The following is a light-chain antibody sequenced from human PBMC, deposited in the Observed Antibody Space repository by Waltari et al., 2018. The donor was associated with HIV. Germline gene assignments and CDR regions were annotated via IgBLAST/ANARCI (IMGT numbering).Light chain of an antibody. J-gene: IGKJ1*01. V-gene: IGKV3-15*01. Sequence: EIVMTQSPATLSVSPGERVTPSCRASQTVITNLAWYQQKPGQAPSLLIYGASTRASGIPARFTGGGSGSDFTLTINSLQSEDCGLYYCQQYNGWPRTFGQGTKV. CDR3: QQYNGWPRT. CDR2: GAS. CDR1: QTVITN.